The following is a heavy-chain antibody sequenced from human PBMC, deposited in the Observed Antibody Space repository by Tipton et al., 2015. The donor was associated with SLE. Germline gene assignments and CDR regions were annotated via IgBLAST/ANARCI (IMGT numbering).Heavy chain of an antibody. CDR3: ARDLYGDYVLGY. CDR1: GGSFSDNY. Sequence: TLSLTCVVNGGSFSDNYWSWIRQPPGKGLEWIGYIYYSGSTNYNPSLKSRVTISVDTSKNQFSLKLSSVTAADTAVYYCARDLYGDYVLGYWGQGTLVTVSS. CDR2: IYYSGST. J-gene: IGHJ4*02. V-gene: IGHV4-59*12. D-gene: IGHD4-17*01.